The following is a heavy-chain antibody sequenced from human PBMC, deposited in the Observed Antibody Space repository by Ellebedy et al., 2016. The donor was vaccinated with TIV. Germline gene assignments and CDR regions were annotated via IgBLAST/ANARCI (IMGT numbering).Heavy chain of an antibody. D-gene: IGHD6-19*01. CDR1: GFTFSNYA. V-gene: IGHV3-23*01. CDR3: AKDSGRSGRYIDY. CDR2: ISKSGDNA. Sequence: GESLKISCEASGFTFSNYAMGWVRPAPGKGLEWVSTISKSGDNAFYSDSVKGRFTISRDNSKNTVYFQVISLRPEDTAVFYCAKDSGRSGRYIDYWGQGTPVTVSS. J-gene: IGHJ4*02.